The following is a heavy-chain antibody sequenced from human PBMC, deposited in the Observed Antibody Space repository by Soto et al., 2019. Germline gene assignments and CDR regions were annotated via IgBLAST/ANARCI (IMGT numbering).Heavy chain of an antibody. CDR1: GNSVSSYTAA. V-gene: IGHV6-1*01. CDR3: AREPVGTHYFDF. D-gene: IGHD1-1*01. J-gene: IGHJ4*02. CDR2: TYYRSTWYN. Sequence: SQTLSLTCAISGNSVSSYTAAWNWIRQSPSRGLEWLGRTYYRSTWYNDYAVSVRSRITIHADTSKNQFSLQLHSVTPEDTGVYYCAREPVGTHYFDFWGQGSLVTVSS.